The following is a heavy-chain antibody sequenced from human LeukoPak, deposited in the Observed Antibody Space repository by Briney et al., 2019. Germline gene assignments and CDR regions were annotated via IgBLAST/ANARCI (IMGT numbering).Heavy chain of an antibody. D-gene: IGHD2-21*01. Sequence: PSETLALTCTVSGDSISSSSYYWGWIRQPPGKGLEWIGSIYYRGTTYYNTSLKSRVTITVDTSNNQFSLKLNSMTAADTAVYFCAREYSRSVVAGSRPDYWGQGLLVAVSS. V-gene: IGHV4-39*02. CDR3: AREYSRSVVAGSRPDY. CDR2: IYYRGTT. CDR1: GDSISSSSYY. J-gene: IGHJ4*02.